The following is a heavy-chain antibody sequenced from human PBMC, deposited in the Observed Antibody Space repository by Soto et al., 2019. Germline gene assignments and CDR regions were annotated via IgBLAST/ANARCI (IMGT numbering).Heavy chain of an antibody. Sequence: EVQLVDSGGGLVHPGGSLRLSCVASRFSFSSYGMNWVRQAPGKGLEWVSYISSSSSIIYYAGSVKGRFTISRDNAKNSLYLLMTRLRAAATAMYFCARAQTRSDSRHWYFDYWGQGILVTVSS. CDR2: ISSSSSII. CDR3: ARAQTRSDSRHWYFDY. D-gene: IGHD6-13*01. CDR1: RFSFSSYG. V-gene: IGHV3-48*01. J-gene: IGHJ4*02.